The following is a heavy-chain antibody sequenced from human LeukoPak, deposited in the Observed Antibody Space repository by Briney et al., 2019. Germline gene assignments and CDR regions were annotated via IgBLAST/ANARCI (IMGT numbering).Heavy chain of an antibody. CDR3: ARWDYCSGGSCYSDY. Sequence: ASVKVSCKASGYTFTSYDINWVRQATGRGLEWMGWMNPNSGNTGYAQKFQGRVTMTRNTSISTAYMELSSLRSEDTAVYYCARWDYCSGGSCYSDYWGQGTLVTVSS. J-gene: IGHJ4*02. D-gene: IGHD2-15*01. CDR2: MNPNSGNT. CDR1: GYTFTSYD. V-gene: IGHV1-8*01.